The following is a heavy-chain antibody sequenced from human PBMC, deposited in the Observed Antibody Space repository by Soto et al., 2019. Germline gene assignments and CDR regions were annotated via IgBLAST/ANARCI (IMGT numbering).Heavy chain of an antibody. D-gene: IGHD6-6*01. CDR3: GRVRGSSYYYYGMDV. V-gene: IGHV4-34*01. CDR2: INHSGST. Sequence: ETLSLTGTVYGGSFSGYYWSWIRQPPGKGLEWIGEINHSGSTNYNPSLKSRVTISVDTSKNQFSLKLSSVTAADTAVYYCGRVRGSSYYYYGMDVWGQGTTVTVSS. CDR1: GGSFSGYY. J-gene: IGHJ6*02.